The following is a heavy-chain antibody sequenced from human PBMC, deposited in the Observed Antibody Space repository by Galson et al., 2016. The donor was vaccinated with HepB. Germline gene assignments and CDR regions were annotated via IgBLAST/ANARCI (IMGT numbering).Heavy chain of an antibody. Sequence: SLRLSCAASGFRFSSYGIHWVRQAPGKRLEWVAFISYDGSNKYYADSVKGRITISRDNSKNTVYLQMNTLRPEDTAVYYCAKDAYIVATRGYGMDVWGQGTAVTVSS. CDR3: AKDAYIVATRGYGMDV. CDR2: ISYDGSNK. D-gene: IGHD6-13*01. J-gene: IGHJ6*02. CDR1: GFRFSSYG. V-gene: IGHV3-30*18.